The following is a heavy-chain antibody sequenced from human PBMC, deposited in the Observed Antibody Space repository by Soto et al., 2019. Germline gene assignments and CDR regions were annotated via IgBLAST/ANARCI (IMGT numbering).Heavy chain of an antibody. D-gene: IGHD1-7*01. CDR3: AILRAGTSEFDY. Sequence: QVQLRESDPGLVKPSQTLSLTCTVSGGSISSGGYYWSWIRQHPVKGLEWIGYIYYSGSTYYNPSLKSRVTLSVDTSKNQFSLKLSSVTAADTAVYYCAILRAGTSEFDYWGQGTLVTVSS. V-gene: IGHV4-31*03. J-gene: IGHJ4*02. CDR1: GGSISSGGYY. CDR2: IYYSGST.